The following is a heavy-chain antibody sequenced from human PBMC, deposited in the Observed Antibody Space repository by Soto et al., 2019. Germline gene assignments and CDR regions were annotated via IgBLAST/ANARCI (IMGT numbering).Heavy chain of an antibody. CDR1: GFTFSRHG. Sequence: QVQLVESGGGVVQPGGSLRLSCAASGFTFSRHGMHWVRQAPGKGLEWVAVISHDGRSGDYADSVKGRFTISRDNSKNTVSLTMNSLKAEDTAVFYCARDLSGSWTKDYWGQGTLVTVSS. CDR3: ARDLSGSWTKDY. V-gene: IGHV3-30*03. D-gene: IGHD1-26*01. J-gene: IGHJ4*02. CDR2: ISHDGRSG.